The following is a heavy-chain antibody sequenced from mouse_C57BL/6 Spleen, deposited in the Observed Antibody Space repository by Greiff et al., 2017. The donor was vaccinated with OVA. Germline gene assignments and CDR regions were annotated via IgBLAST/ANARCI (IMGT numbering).Heavy chain of an antibody. V-gene: IGHV5-16*01. D-gene: IGHD4-1*01. Sequence: EVKLVESEGGLVQPGSSMKLSCTASGFTFSDYYMAWVRQVPEKGLEWVANINYDGSSTYYLDSLKSPFIISRDNAKNILYLQMSSLKSEDTATYYCARGAGTGFDYWGQGTTLTVSS. CDR1: GFTFSDYY. CDR3: ARGAGTGFDY. J-gene: IGHJ2*01. CDR2: INYDGSST.